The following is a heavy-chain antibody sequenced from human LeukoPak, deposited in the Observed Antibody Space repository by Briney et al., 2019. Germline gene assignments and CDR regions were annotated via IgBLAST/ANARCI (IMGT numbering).Heavy chain of an antibody. Sequence: PSETLSLTCAVSGYFISSGYYWGWIRQPPGKGLEWIGSIYHSGSTYYNPSLKSRVTISVDTSKNQFSLRLSSVTAADTAVYYCARFVGAATTSHVDYWGQGTLDTVSS. V-gene: IGHV4-38-2*01. CDR1: GYFISSGYY. CDR3: ARFVGAATTSHVDY. CDR2: IYHSGST. D-gene: IGHD1-26*01. J-gene: IGHJ4*02.